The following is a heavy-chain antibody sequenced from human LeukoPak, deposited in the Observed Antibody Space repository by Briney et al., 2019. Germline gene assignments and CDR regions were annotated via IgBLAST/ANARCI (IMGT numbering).Heavy chain of an antibody. Sequence: GGSLRLSCAASGFTFSSYGMHWVRQAPGKGLEWVAVIWYGGSNKYYADSVKGRFTISRDNSKNTLYLQMNSLRAEDTAVYYCAKATVYYYMDVWGKGTTVTVSS. CDR1: GFTFSSYG. D-gene: IGHD4-17*01. V-gene: IGHV3-33*08. CDR3: AKATVYYYMDV. J-gene: IGHJ6*03. CDR2: IWYGGSNK.